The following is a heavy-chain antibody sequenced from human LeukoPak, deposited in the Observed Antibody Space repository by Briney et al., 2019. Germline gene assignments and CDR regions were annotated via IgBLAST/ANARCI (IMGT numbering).Heavy chain of an antibody. CDR1: AGSISSYY. CDR2: IYTSGST. CDR3: ARDNGTQQWLVYFHY. D-gene: IGHD6-19*01. V-gene: IGHV4-4*07. Sequence: SESLSLTCLVSAGSISSYYWSWIRQPAGRVLDWMGRIYTSGSTNYNPSLKSRVTMSVDTSKNQFSLKLSSVTAADTAVYYCARDNGTQQWLVYFHYWGQGTLVTVSS. J-gene: IGHJ4*02.